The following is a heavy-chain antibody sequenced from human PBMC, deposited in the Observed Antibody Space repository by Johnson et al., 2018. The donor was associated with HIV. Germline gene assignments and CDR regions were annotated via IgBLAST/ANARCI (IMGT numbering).Heavy chain of an antibody. CDR1: GFIFSSNA. CDR3: ARDTSIAAARAM. D-gene: IGHD6-13*01. V-gene: IGHV3-30-3*01. J-gene: IGHJ1*01. Sequence: QVQLVESGGGVVQPGRSLRLSCAASGFIFSSNAMHWVRQAPGKGLEWVAVISYDGSNKYYADSVKGRFSISRDNSKNTLHLQMNSLRAEDTAVYYCARDTSIAAARAMWG. CDR2: ISYDGSNK.